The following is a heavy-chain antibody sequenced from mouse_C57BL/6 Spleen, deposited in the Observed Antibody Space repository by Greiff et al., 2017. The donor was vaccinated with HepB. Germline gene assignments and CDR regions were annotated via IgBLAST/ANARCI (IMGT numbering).Heavy chain of an antibody. CDR1: GYSITSGYE. Sequence: DVKLQESGPGMVKPSQSLSLTCTVTGYSITSGYEWHWIRHFPGNKLEWMGYISYSGSTNYNPSLKSRISITHDTSKNHFFLKLNSVTTEDTATYYCARRIWENRYFDVWGTGTTVTVSS. V-gene: IGHV3-1*01. J-gene: IGHJ1*03. CDR3: ARRIWENRYFDV. CDR2: ISYSGST. D-gene: IGHD1-1*02.